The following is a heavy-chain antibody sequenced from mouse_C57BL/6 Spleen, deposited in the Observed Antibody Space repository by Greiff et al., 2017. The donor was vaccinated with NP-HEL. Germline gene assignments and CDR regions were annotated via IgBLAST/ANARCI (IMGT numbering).Heavy chain of an antibody. J-gene: IGHJ4*01. CDR1: GYTFTSYG. CDR2: IYPRSGNT. V-gene: IGHV1-81*01. CDR3: ARHNYYGSSLYYAMDY. Sequence: VQLQQSGAELARPGASVKLSCKASGYTFTSYGISWVKQRTGQGLEWIGEIYPRSGNTYYNEKFKGKATLTADKSSSTAYMELRSLTSEDSAVYFCARHNYYGSSLYYAMDYWGQGTSVTVSS. D-gene: IGHD1-1*01.